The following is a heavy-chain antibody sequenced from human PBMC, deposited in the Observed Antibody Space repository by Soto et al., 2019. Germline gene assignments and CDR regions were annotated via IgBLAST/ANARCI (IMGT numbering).Heavy chain of an antibody. CDR1: GFTFSIYA. CDR3: ARGPSSLTRFDY. D-gene: IGHD2-2*01. J-gene: IGHJ4*02. Sequence: GGSLRLSCAASGFTFSIYAMHWVRQAPGKGLEWVAVISYDGSNKYYADSVKGRFTISRDNSKNTPYLQMNSLRPEDTAVYYCARGPSSLTRFDYWGQGTLVTVSS. CDR2: ISYDGSNK. V-gene: IGHV3-30-3*01.